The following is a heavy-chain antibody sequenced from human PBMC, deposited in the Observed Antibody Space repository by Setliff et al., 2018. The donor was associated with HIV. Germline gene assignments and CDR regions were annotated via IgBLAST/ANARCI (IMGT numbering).Heavy chain of an antibody. D-gene: IGHD3-10*01. CDR1: GFTFSSYG. CDR3: ARDESDSLYYMDYYYMDV. J-gene: IGHJ6*03. Sequence: GGSLRLSCAASGFTFSSYGMHWVRQAPGKGLEWVAIIWYDGSNQYYADSVKGRFTISRDNSKNTLYMQMNNLRAEDTAVYYCARDESDSLYYMDYYYMDVWGKGTTVTVSS. V-gene: IGHV3-33*01. CDR2: IWYDGSNQ.